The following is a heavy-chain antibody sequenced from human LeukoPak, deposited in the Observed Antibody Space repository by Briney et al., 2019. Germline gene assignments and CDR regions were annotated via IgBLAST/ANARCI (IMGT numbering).Heavy chain of an antibody. Sequence: PSETLSLTCAVYGGSFSGYYWSWIRQPPGKGLEWIGEINDSGSTNYNPSHKSRVTISVDTSKNQFSLKLTSVTAADTAVYYCAQDPKYWGQGTLVTVSS. J-gene: IGHJ4*02. CDR2: INDSGST. CDR1: GGSFSGYY. V-gene: IGHV4-34*01. CDR3: AQDPKY.